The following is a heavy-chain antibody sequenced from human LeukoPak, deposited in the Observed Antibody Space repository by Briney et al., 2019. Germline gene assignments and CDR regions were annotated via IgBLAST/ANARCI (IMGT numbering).Heavy chain of an antibody. CDR1: GGSISSYY. V-gene: IGHV4-59*01. CDR3: VCPAEDGIRDFDWSDAFDI. CDR2: IYYSGST. Sequence: PSETLSLTCTVSGGSISSYYWSWIRQPPGKGLEWIGYIYYSGSTNYNPSLKSRVTISVDTSKNQFSLKLSSVTAADTAVYYCVCPAEDGIRDFDWSDAFDIWGQGTMVTVSS. J-gene: IGHJ3*02. D-gene: IGHD3-9*01.